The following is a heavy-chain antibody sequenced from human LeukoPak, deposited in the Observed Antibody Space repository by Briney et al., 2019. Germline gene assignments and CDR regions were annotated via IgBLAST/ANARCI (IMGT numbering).Heavy chain of an antibody. CDR1: GFTFSSYA. CDR2: ISYDGSNK. V-gene: IGHV3-30-3*01. Sequence: GGSLRLSCAASGFTFSSYAMHWVRQAPGKGLEWVAVISYDGSNKYYADSVKGRFTISRDNSKNTLYLQMYSLRAEDTAVYYCARVRGSGGGVRGVISRYGMDVWGQGTTVTVSS. J-gene: IGHJ6*02. CDR3: ARVRGSGGGVRGVISRYGMDV. D-gene: IGHD3-10*01.